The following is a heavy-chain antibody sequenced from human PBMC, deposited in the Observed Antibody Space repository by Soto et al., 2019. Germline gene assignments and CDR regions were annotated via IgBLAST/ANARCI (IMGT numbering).Heavy chain of an antibody. CDR3: ARDRQHTYGNCFDP. V-gene: IGHV4-59*11. D-gene: IGHD4-17*01. CDR1: GGSISTHY. CDR2: VYNSGST. J-gene: IGHJ5*02. Sequence: SETLSLTCTVSGGSISTHYWSWIRQPPGKGLEWIGYVYNSGSTKYNPSLKSRVTIWESASKNQVSLRLTSVTAADTAVYYCARDRQHTYGNCFDPWGQGTLVTVSS.